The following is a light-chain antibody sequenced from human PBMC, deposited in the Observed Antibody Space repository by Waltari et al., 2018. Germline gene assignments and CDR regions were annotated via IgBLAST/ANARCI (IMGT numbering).Light chain of an antibody. CDR2: GAS. CDR3: QQYNDWPRT. CDR1: QSVSSN. J-gene: IGKJ1*01. V-gene: IGKV3-15*01. Sequence: EIVMTQSPATLSVSPGERATLSCRASQSVSSNLAWYQQNPGQAPRLLIYGASTRATGVPARFSGSGSGTEFTLTISSLQSVDFAVYYCQQYNDWPRTFGQGTKVEIK.